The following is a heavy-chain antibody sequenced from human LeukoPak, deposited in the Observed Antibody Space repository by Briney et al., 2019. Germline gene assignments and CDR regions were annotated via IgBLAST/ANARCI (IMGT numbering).Heavy chain of an antibody. V-gene: IGHV3-30*18. J-gene: IGHJ6*02. CDR3: AKTTRKLVRSGFRYYYGMDV. CDR1: GFTFSSYG. Sequence: PGRSLRLSCAASGFTFSSYGMHWVRQAPGKGLEWVAVISYDGSNKYYADSVKGRFTISRDNSKNTLYLQMNSLRAEDTAVYYCAKTTRKLVRSGFRYYYGMDVWGQGTTVTVSS. D-gene: IGHD6-13*01. CDR2: ISYDGSNK.